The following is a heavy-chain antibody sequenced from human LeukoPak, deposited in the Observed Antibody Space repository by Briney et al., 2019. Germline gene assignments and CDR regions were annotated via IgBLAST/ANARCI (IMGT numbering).Heavy chain of an antibody. CDR3: ARGQTGTTVSEGYYYVDV. CDR1: EGTFNSYA. J-gene: IGHJ6*03. Sequence: ASVKVSCKASEGTFNSYAISWVRQAPGQGLEWMGRIIPKLNIVNNVQKFQDRVTITADKSTSTAYMELSSLKSEDTAVYYCARGQTGTTVSEGYYYVDVWGKGTTVTVSS. CDR2: IIPKLNIV. V-gene: IGHV1-69*04. D-gene: IGHD1-7*01.